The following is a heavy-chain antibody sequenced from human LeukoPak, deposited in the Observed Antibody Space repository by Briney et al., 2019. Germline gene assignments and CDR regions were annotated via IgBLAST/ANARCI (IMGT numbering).Heavy chain of an antibody. J-gene: IGHJ6*02. CDR3: ARDGYYGSGTMDV. V-gene: IGHV1-2*04. CDR2: INPNSGGT. Sequence: ASVKVSCKASGYTFTSYYMHWVRQAPGQGLEWMGWINPNSGGTNYAQKFQGWVTMTRDTSISTAHMELSRLRSDDTAVYYCARDGYYGSGTMDVWGQGTTVTVSS. CDR1: GYTFTSYY. D-gene: IGHD3-10*01.